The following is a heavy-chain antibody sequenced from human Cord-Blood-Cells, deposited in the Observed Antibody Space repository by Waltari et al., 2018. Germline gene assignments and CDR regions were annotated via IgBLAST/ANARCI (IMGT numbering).Heavy chain of an antibody. J-gene: IGHJ6*02. CDR2: MNPNSGNT. CDR3: AMHERGYSYGYYYYYGMDV. V-gene: IGHV1-8*01. CDR1: GYTCTSYD. Sequence: VPLVQYGAETKKPGPSAQDSCKASGYTCTSYDIYWVRQVRGQGLEWMGWMNPNSGNTGYAQKVQGRVTMTRNTSISTAYMELSSLRSEDTAVYYCAMHERGYSYGYYYYYGMDVWGQGTTVTVSS. D-gene: IGHD5-18*01.